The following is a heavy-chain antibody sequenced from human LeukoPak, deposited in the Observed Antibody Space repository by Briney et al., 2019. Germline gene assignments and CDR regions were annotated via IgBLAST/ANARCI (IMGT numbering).Heavy chain of an antibody. Sequence: PGGSLRLSCAASGFTFSSYSVNWVRQAPGKGLEWVSSISSSSSYIYYADSVKGRFTISRDNAKNSLYLQMNSLRAEDTAVYYCARLISILRFLEWPPGYMDVWGKGTTVTVSS. D-gene: IGHD3-3*01. V-gene: IGHV3-21*01. CDR1: GFTFSSYS. J-gene: IGHJ6*03. CDR3: ARLISILRFLEWPPGYMDV. CDR2: ISSSSSYI.